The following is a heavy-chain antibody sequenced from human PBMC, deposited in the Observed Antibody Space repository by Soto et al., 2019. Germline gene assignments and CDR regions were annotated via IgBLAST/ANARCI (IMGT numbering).Heavy chain of an antibody. Sequence: GGSLRLSCAASGFTFSNAWMNWVRQAPGKGLEWVGRIKPKTDDGTTDYAAPVKGRFTISRDDSKNTLHLHMNSLKTEDTAVYYCTTGLGYRNAFDIWGQGTTVTVSS. CDR3: TTGLGYRNAFDI. D-gene: IGHD6-13*01. CDR1: GFTFSNAW. CDR2: IKPKTDDGTT. V-gene: IGHV3-15*07. J-gene: IGHJ3*02.